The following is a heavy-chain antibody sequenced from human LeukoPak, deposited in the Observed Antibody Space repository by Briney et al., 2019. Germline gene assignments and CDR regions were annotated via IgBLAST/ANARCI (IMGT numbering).Heavy chain of an antibody. CDR2: IYYSGST. CDR1: GGSISSSSYY. J-gene: IGHJ4*02. CDR3: ARDRPRDGADY. Sequence: SETLSLTCTVPGGSISSSSYYWGWIRQPPGKGLEWIGSIYYSGSTYYNPSLKSRVTISVDTSKNQFPLKLSSVTAADTAVYYCARDRPRDGADYWGQGTLVTVSS. V-gene: IGHV4-39*06. D-gene: IGHD5-24*01.